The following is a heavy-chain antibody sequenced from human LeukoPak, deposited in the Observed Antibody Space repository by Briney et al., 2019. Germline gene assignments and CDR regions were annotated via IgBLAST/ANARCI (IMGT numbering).Heavy chain of an antibody. CDR2: IRESGGGT. V-gene: IGHV3-23*01. J-gene: IGHJ4*02. Sequence: PGGFLRLSCAASGFTLSNYAMNWVRQTPGKGLEWVSGIRESGGGTYYTDSVKGRFTISRDNAKNTLYLQMNSLRAEDTAVYYCAKRGVVVRGVPVFGFHKEAYYFDHWGQGSLVTVSS. CDR3: AKRGVVVRGVPVFGFHKEAYYFDH. D-gene: IGHD3-10*01. CDR1: GFTLSNYA.